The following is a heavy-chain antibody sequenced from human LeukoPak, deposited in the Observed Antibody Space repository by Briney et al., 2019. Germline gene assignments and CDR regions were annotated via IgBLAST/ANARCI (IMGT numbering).Heavy chain of an antibody. D-gene: IGHD3-10*01. CDR3: AKGYYYGSGFSDAFDI. Sequence: GGSLRLSCVASGFTFSSDWLSWGRQGPGKGLEWVANIRHYGSGNYYVASVKGRFTISRDNARNSLYLQMNSLRVEDTAVYYCAKGYYYGSGFSDAFDIWGQGTMVTVSS. J-gene: IGHJ3*02. CDR1: GFTFSSDW. CDR2: IRHYGSGN. V-gene: IGHV3-7*01.